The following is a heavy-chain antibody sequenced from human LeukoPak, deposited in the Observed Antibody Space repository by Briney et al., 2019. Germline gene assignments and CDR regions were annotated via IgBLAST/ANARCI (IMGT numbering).Heavy chain of an antibody. CDR3: ARGLITFGGVIVKIVSAFDI. Sequence: SQTLSLTCAVSGGSISSGGYSWSWIRQPPGKGLEWIGYIYYSGSTNYNPSLKSRVTISVDTSKNQFSLKLSSVTAADTAVYYCARGLITFGGVIVKIVSAFDIWGQGTMATVSS. J-gene: IGHJ3*02. CDR1: GGSISSGGYS. CDR2: IYYSGST. D-gene: IGHD3-16*02. V-gene: IGHV4-30-4*07.